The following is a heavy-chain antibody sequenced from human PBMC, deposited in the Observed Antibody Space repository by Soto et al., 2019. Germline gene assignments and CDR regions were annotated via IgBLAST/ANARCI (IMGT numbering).Heavy chain of an antibody. J-gene: IGHJ6*02. CDR1: GFTFSSYG. CDR2: ISFDGNNK. CDR3: AKDLGYCSSTTCYRMDL. V-gene: IGHV3-30*18. D-gene: IGHD2-2*01. Sequence: GGSLRLSCAASGFTFSSYGMHWVRQAPGKGLEWVAVISFDGNNKYYADSVKGRFTISRDNSKNTLYLQINSLRTEDTAVYYCAKDLGYCSSTTCYRMDLRGQGTTVTVS.